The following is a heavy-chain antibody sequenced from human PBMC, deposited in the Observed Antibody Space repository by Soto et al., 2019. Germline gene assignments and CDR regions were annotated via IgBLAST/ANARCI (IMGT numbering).Heavy chain of an antibody. CDR3: AKADPHLLWFGELFDY. CDR1: GFTFSSYA. V-gene: IGHV3-23*01. D-gene: IGHD3-10*01. Sequence: GGPMLLSCAASGFTFSSYAMSWALQTPGKGLEWVSAISGSGGSTYYADSVKGRFTISRDNSKNTLYLQMNSLRAEDTAVYYCAKADPHLLWFGELFDYWGQGTLVTVSS. CDR2: ISGSGGST. J-gene: IGHJ4*02.